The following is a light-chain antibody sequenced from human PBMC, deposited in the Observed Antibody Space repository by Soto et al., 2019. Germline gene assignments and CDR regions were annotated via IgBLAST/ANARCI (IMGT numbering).Light chain of an antibody. V-gene: IGKV1-33*01. CDR3: LQANRVPLS. CDR2: DAS. CDR1: QGLSNS. J-gene: IGKJ5*01. Sequence: IQVTQSPSSLSASVGDRVTITCQASQGLSNSLNWYQHKPGKAPKLLIYDASNLETGVPPRFSGSGSGTDFTLTISSLQPEDFAIYYCLQANRVPLSFGQGTRLEIK.